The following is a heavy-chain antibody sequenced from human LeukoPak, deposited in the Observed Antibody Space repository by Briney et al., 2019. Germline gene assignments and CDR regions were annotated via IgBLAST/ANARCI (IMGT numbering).Heavy chain of an antibody. CDR2: ISAYNGNT. CDR3: ARGGYCSSTSCWLDP. Sequence: ASVKVSCKASGYTFTSYGISWVRQAPGQGLEWMGWISAYNGNTNYAQKFQGRVTIIADESTSTAYMELSSLRSEDTAVYYCARGGYCSSTSCWLDPWGQGTLVTVSS. D-gene: IGHD2-2*01. V-gene: IGHV1-18*01. CDR1: GYTFTSYG. J-gene: IGHJ5*02.